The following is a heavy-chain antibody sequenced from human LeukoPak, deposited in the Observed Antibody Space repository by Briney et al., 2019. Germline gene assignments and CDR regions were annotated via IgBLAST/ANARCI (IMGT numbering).Heavy chain of an antibody. V-gene: IGHV3-15*01. J-gene: IGHJ3*02. CDR2: IKSEIEGGTT. D-gene: IGHD3-10*01. CDR1: GFTLTNDF. CDR3: ALAWFGESRDGLDI. Sequence: PGGSLRLSCAASGFTLTNDFMTWVRQAPGKGLEWVGRIKSEIEGGTTDHAASVKGRLAISRDESTNTLFLQMNSLRNEDTAVYYCALAWFGESRDGLDIWGRGSMVVVSS.